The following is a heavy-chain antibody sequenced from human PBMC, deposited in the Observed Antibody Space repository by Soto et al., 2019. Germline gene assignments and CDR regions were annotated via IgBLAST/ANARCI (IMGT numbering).Heavy chain of an antibody. D-gene: IGHD3-3*01. J-gene: IGHJ1*01. CDR3: ARGPSAYYGSWSGYYQPDPADYFQP. Sequence: ASVKVSCKASGYTFTSYAISWVRQAPGQGLEWMGWIIPYNGNTNYAQKLQGRVTMTTDTSTSTAYMELRSLRSEDTAVYYCARGPSAYYGSWSGYYQPDPADYFQPWGQGTLVTVSS. V-gene: IGHV1-18*01. CDR1: GYTFTSYA. CDR2: IIPYNGNT.